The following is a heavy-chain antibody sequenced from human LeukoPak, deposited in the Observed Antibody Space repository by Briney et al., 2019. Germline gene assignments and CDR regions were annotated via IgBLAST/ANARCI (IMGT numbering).Heavy chain of an antibody. V-gene: IGHV3-23*01. CDR1: GFTFSTYA. CDR3: AKDSKADF. J-gene: IGHJ4*02. CDR2: IIVSGGST. Sequence: GGSLRLSCAASGFTFSTYAMSWVRQAPGKGLEWVSTIIVSGGSTYYADSVKGRFTISGDNFKSTLYLQMNSLRVEDTAVYYCAKDSKADFWGQGTLVTVSS.